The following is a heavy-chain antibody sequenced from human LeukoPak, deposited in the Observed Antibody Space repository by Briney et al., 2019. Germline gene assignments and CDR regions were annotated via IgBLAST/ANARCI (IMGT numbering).Heavy chain of an antibody. Sequence: SQTLSLTCTVSGGSISSGGYYWSWIRQHPGKGLEWIGYIYYSGSTYYNPSLKSRVTISVDTSKNQFSLKLSSVTAADTAVYYCARLYDSSGYQTFDYWGQGTLVTVSS. D-gene: IGHD3-22*01. CDR2: IYYSGST. CDR3: ARLYDSSGYQTFDY. V-gene: IGHV4-31*03. J-gene: IGHJ4*02. CDR1: GGSISSGGYY.